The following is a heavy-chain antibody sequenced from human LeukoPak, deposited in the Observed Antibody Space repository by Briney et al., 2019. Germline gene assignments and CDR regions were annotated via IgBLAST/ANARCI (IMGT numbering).Heavy chain of an antibody. V-gene: IGHV3-23*01. CDR3: AGRYCSGGTCYHFDY. Sequence: GGSLRLSCAASGLTFSSYAMSWVRQAPGKGLEWVSAISGSGGSTYYADSVKGRFTLSRDNSKNTLYLQMNSLRAEDTAVYYCAGRYCSGGTCYHFDYWGQGTLVTVSS. J-gene: IGHJ4*02. D-gene: IGHD2-15*01. CDR1: GLTFSSYA. CDR2: ISGSGGST.